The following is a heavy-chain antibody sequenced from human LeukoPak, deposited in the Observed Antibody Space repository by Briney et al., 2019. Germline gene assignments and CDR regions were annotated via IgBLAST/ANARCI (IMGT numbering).Heavy chain of an antibody. V-gene: IGHV3-11*04. Sequence: PGGSLRLSCAASGFSFSDYYMSWIRQAPGEGLEWLSYISSDSNAMHYADSVMGRFTISRDNAKNSLYLQMNSLRAEDTAVYYCATYYYDTSGYPAFDYWGQGTLVTVSS. CDR3: ATYYYDTSGYPAFDY. D-gene: IGHD3-22*01. CDR1: GFSFSDYY. J-gene: IGHJ4*02. CDR2: ISSDSNAM.